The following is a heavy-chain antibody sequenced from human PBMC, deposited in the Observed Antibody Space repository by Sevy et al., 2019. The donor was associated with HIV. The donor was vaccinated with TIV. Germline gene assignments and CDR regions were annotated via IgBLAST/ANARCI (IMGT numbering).Heavy chain of an antibody. CDR2: IRSKAYGGTT. CDR3: TRGPGVTADDYYYYMDV. D-gene: IGHD5-18*01. J-gene: IGHJ6*03. Sequence: GGSLRLSCTASGFTFGDYAMSWVRQAPGKGLEWVGFIRSKAYGGTTEYAASVKGRFTISRDDSKSIAYLQMNSLKTEDTAVYYCTRGPGVTADDYYYYMDVWGKGTTVTVSS. CDR1: GFTFGDYA. V-gene: IGHV3-49*04.